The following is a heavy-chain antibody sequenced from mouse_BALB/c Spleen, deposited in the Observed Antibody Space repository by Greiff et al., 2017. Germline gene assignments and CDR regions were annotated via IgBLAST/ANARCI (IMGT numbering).Heavy chain of an antibody. CDR2: INSNGGST. CDR1: GFTFSSYG. CDR3: AREGPRAMDY. Sequence: EVQLVESGGGLVQPGGSLKLSCAASGFTFSSYGMSWVRQTPDKRLELVATINSNGGSTYYPDSVKGRFTISRDNAKNTLYLQMSSLKSEDTAMYYCAREGPRAMDYWGQGTSVTVSA. V-gene: IGHV5-6-3*01. J-gene: IGHJ4*01.